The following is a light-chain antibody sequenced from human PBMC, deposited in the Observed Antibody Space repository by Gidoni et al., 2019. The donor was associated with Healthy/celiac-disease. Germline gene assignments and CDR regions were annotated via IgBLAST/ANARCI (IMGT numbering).Light chain of an antibody. V-gene: IGKV1-39*01. CDR2: AAS. CDR1: QSISSY. J-gene: IGKJ3*01. CDR3: QQSYSTPT. Sequence: DIQMTQSPSSLSASVGDRVTITCRASQSISSYLNWYQQKPGKAHKLLIYAASSLQSGVTSRFSGSGSGTDFTLTISSLQPEDFATYYCQQSYSTPTFGPGTKVDIK.